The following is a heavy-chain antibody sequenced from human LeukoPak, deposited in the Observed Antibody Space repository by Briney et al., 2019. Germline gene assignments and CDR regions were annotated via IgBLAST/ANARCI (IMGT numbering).Heavy chain of an antibody. Sequence: RGSLRLSCAASGFTFSSHWMHWVRQAPGQGLVWVSRIKTDGSSTNYADSVKGRFTISRDNSKSTLYLQMNSLRAEDTAVYYCARDDGDYLGYWYFDLWGRGTLVTVSS. CDR3: ARDDGDYLGYWYFDL. J-gene: IGHJ2*01. CDR1: GFTFSSHW. V-gene: IGHV3-74*01. CDR2: IKTDGSST. D-gene: IGHD4-17*01.